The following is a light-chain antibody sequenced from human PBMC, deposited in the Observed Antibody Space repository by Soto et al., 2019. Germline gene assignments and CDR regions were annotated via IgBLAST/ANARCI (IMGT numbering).Light chain of an antibody. CDR3: VQYSDYPFT. J-gene: IGKJ4*01. CDR2: GAS. V-gene: IGKV1-5*03. Sequence: DIQLTQSPSTLSASVGDRVTITSRASQNVNNLLAWYQQKAGKGPKILIYGASRLENGVPSRFSGSGSGAEYTLTSTSLQPDDLATYFCVQYSDYPFTFGGGTKVDIK. CDR1: QNVNNL.